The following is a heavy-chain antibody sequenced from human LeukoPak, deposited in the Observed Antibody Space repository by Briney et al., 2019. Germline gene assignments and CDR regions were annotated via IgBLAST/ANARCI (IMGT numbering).Heavy chain of an antibody. V-gene: IGHV4-59*01. CDR2: IYDSGST. Sequence: SETLSLTCTVSGGSISSYYWSWIRQPPGKGLEWIGHIYDSGSTTYNPSLKSRVTISVDTSKNQFSLKLSSVTAADTALYYCARGRIGGPKAPFDYWGQGTLVTVSS. CDR3: ARGRIGGPKAPFDY. CDR1: GGSISSYY. J-gene: IGHJ4*02. D-gene: IGHD3-16*01.